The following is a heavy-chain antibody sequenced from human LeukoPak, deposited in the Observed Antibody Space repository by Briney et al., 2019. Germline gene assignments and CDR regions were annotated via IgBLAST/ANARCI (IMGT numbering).Heavy chain of an antibody. CDR2: ISSSSSYT. J-gene: IGHJ4*02. D-gene: IGHD3-22*01. Sequence: GGSLRLSCAASGFTFSDYYMSWIRQAPGKGLEWVSYISSSSSYTNYADSVKGRFTISRDNAKNSLYLQMNSLRAEDTAVYYCARERLSTYYYDSRGSEDLDYWGQGTLVTVSS. CDR1: GFTFSDYY. V-gene: IGHV3-11*05. CDR3: ARERLSTYYYDSRGSEDLDY.